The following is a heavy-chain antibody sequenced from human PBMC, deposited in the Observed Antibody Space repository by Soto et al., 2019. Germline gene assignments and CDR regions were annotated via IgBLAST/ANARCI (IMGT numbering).Heavy chain of an antibody. D-gene: IGHD2-21*01. CDR1: GFVSNDYD. Sequence: QVQLAESGGGLVQPGRSLRLSCATSGFVSNDYDIHWVRQAPGKGLAWLASISYDGSNKYYADSVKGRFTISRDNSKNTQSLQINSLGAEDTAVYYDSRGLNGGLDAWGPGTMVTVSS. J-gene: IGHJ5*02. CDR2: ISYDGSNK. CDR3: SRGLNGGLDA. V-gene: IGHV3-30*03.